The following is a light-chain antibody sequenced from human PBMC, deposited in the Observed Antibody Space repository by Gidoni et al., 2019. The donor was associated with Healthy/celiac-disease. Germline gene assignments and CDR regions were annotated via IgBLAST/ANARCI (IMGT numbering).Light chain of an antibody. V-gene: IGKV3-20*01. CDR1: QSVRSSY. CDR2: GAS. J-gene: IGKJ1*01. Sequence: EIVLTQSPGTLSLSPGERATLSCRASQSVRSSYLAWYQQKPGQAPRLLIYGASSRATGIPDMFSGSGSGTDFTLTISRLEPEDFAVYYCQQYGSSPQTFGQGTKVDIQ. CDR3: QQYGSSPQT.